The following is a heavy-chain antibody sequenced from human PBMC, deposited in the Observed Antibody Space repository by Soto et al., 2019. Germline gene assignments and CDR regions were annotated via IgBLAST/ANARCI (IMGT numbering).Heavy chain of an antibody. D-gene: IGHD2-2*01. CDR1: GFTFSSYG. J-gene: IGHJ3*02. V-gene: IGHV3-33*01. CDR2: IWYDGSNK. CDR3: ARVDSYCSSTSCYPI. Sequence: GGSLRLSCAASGFTFSSYGMHWVRQAPGKGLEWVAVIWYDGSNKYYADSVKGRFTISRDNSKNTLYLQMNSLKAEDMSLYYCARVDSYCSSTSCYPIWGQGTMVTVSS.